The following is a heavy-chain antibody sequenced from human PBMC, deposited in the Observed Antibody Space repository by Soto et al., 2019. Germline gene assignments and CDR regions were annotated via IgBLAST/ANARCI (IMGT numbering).Heavy chain of an antibody. CDR2: ISYDGSSK. D-gene: IGHD6-19*01. Sequence: QLQLVESGGGVVQPGGSLRLSCVASGFTFSSFSLHWVRQAPGKGLEWLALISYDGSSKYNADSVKGRFTISRENSNNTLYLQLSSLRPEETAVYYCARTTAVAGTPEFDYWGQGALVTVSS. CDR1: GFTFSSFS. J-gene: IGHJ4*02. V-gene: IGHV3-30-3*01. CDR3: ARTTAVAGTPEFDY.